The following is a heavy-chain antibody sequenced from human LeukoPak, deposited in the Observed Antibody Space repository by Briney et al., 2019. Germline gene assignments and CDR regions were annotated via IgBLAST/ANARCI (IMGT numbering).Heavy chain of an antibody. CDR2: IKSKTDGGTT. CDR1: GFTFSNAW. D-gene: IGHD6-13*01. CDR3: ARYRAAAYFDH. J-gene: IGHJ4*02. Sequence: GGSLRLSCEASGFTFSNAWMSWVRQAPGKGLEWVGRIKSKTDGGTTDYAAPVKGRFTISRDDSKNTLYLQMNSLKTEDTAVYYCARYRAAAYFDHWGQGTLVTVSS. V-gene: IGHV3-15*01.